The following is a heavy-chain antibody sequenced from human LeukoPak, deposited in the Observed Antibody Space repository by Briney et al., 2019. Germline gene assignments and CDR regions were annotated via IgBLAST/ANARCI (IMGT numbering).Heavy chain of an antibody. D-gene: IGHD2-2*01. V-gene: IGHV4-59*01. J-gene: IGHJ6*02. CDR3: ARSSGSTYYYGMDV. Sequence: SETLSLTCTVSGGSISSYYWSWIRHPPGKGLEWIGYIYYSGSTNYNPSLKSRVTISVDTSKNQFSLKLSSVTAADTAVYYCARSSGSTYYYGMDVWGQGTTVTVSS. CDR2: IYYSGST. CDR1: GGSISSYY.